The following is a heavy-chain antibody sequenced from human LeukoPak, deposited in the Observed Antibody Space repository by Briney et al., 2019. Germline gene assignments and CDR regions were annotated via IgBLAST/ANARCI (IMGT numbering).Heavy chain of an antibody. CDR3: AKVRTYYYYGLDV. J-gene: IGHJ6*02. D-gene: IGHD1-14*01. CDR1: GFTISTYA. CDR2: ISGTTSST. V-gene: IGHV3-23*01. Sequence: GGSLRLSCAASGFTISTYAMSWVRQARGKGLEWVSGISGTTSSTYYADSVKGRFTISRDNSKNTLFLQINSLRAEDTAVYYCAKVRTYYYYGLDVWGQGTTVTVSS.